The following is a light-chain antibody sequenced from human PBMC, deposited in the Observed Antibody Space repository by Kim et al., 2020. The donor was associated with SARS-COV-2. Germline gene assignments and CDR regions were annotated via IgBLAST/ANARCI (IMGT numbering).Light chain of an antibody. V-gene: IGLV3-19*01. CDR1: SLRSYY. CDR2: GKN. CDR3: NSRDSNDNVV. J-gene: IGLJ2*01. Sequence: VALGQTGRITCKGDSLRSYYATWYQQKPGQAPILVIYGKNNRPSGIPDRFSGSSSGNTASLTITGTQAGDEADYYCNSRDSNDNVVFGGGTQLTVL.